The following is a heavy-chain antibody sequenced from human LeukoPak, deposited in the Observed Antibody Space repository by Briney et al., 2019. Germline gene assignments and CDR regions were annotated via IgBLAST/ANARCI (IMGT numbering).Heavy chain of an antibody. Sequence: SQTLSLTCTVSGGSISSGSYYWSWIRQPAGKGLEWIGRIYTSGSTNYNPSLKSRVTISVGTSKNQFSLKLSSVTAADTAVYYCAGDAGYCSSTSCYILHYYGMDVWGQGTTVTVSS. J-gene: IGHJ6*02. D-gene: IGHD2-2*01. V-gene: IGHV4-61*02. CDR2: IYTSGST. CDR3: AGDAGYCSSTSCYILHYYGMDV. CDR1: GGSISSGSYY.